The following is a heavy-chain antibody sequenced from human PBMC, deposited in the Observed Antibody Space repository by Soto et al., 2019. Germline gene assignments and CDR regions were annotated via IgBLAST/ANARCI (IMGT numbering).Heavy chain of an antibody. J-gene: IGHJ4*02. Sequence: QVQLVQSGAEEKKPGASVKVSCKASGYTFTSYAMHWVRQAPGQRLEWMGWINAGNGNTKYSQKFQGRVTITRDTSASTAYMELSRLRSEDTAVYYCARDLVSDYWGQGTLVTVSS. V-gene: IGHV1-3*05. CDR1: GYTFTSYA. CDR3: ARDLVSDY. CDR2: INAGNGNT. D-gene: IGHD2-21*01.